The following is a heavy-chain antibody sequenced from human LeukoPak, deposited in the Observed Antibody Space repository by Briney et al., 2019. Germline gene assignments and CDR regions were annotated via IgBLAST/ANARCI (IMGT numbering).Heavy chain of an antibody. CDR2: IYHSGTT. CDR3: ARRTRVTYYFDY. CDR1: GYSITSSSW. Sequence: SETLSLTCAVSGYSITSSSWWGWIRQPPGKGLEWIGYIYHSGTTYYNPSLKSRVTISVDTSKNQFSLKLSSVTAADTAVYYCARRTRVTYYFDYWGQGTLVTVSS. D-gene: IGHD5-18*01. J-gene: IGHJ4*02. V-gene: IGHV4-28*01.